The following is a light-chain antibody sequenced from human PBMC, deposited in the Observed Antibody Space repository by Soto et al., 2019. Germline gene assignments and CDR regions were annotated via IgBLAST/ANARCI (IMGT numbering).Light chain of an antibody. CDR3: SSFTSRHTYV. CDR1: SSDIGGYNY. Sequence: QSALTQPASVSGSPGQSTTISCTGTSSDIGGYNYVSWYQQLPGEAPKLIIYDVSDRPSGVPTRFSGSKSGNTASLTSSGRQAEDGGGYCRSSFTSRHTYVFGTGTKVTGL. CDR2: DVS. J-gene: IGLJ1*01. V-gene: IGLV2-14*01.